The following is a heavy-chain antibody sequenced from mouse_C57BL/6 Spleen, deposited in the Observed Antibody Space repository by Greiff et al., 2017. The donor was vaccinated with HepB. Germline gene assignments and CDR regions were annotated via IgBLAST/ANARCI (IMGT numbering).Heavy chain of an antibody. CDR1: GYAFSSYW. CDR3: ARFFITTVVDPDWYFDV. D-gene: IGHD1-1*01. J-gene: IGHJ1*03. CDR2: IYPGDGDT. Sequence: VQLQQSGAELVKPGASVKISCKASGYAFSSYWMNWVKQRPGKGLEWIGQIYPGDGDTNYNGKFKGKATLTADKSSSTAYMQLSSLTSEDSAVYFCARFFITTVVDPDWYFDVWGTGTTVTVSS. V-gene: IGHV1-80*01.